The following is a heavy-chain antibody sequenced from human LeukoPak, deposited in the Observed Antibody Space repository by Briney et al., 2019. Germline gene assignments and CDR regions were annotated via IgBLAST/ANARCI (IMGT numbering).Heavy chain of an antibody. CDR1: GFTFSSYW. CDR3: AKDLSSGSRRAY. Sequence: GGSLRLSCAASGFTFSSYWMSWVRQAPGKGLEWVANIKQDGSEKYYVDSVKGRFTISRDNAKNSLYLQMNSLRAEDTGVYYCAKDLSSGSRRAYWGQGTLVTVSS. V-gene: IGHV3-7*01. J-gene: IGHJ4*02. CDR2: IKQDGSEK. D-gene: IGHD6-19*01.